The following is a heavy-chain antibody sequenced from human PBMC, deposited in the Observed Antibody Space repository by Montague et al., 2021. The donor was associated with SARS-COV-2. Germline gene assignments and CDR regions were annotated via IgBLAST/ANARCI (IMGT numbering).Heavy chain of an antibody. CDR2: IYYSGST. CDR1: GGSVSSGSYY. J-gene: IGHJ6*02. D-gene: IGHD3-3*01. V-gene: IGHV4-61*01. CDR3: ARDPWRITIFGVVTRYGMDV. Sequence: SETLSLTCIVSGGSVSSGSYYWSWIRQPPGKGLEWIGYIYYSGSTNYNPSLKSRVTISVDTSKNQFSLKLRSVTAADTAVYYCARDPWRITIFGVVTRYGMDVWGQGTTVTVSS.